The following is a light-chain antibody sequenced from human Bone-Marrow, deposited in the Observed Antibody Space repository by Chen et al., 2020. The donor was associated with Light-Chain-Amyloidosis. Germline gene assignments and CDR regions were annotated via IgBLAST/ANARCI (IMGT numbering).Light chain of an antibody. CDR2: EDD. CDR3: QSYQGSSQGV. Sequence: NVMLTQPLSVSESPGQTVFISCTLSSGSIATNYVQWYQQRPGSSPTTVIYEDDQRPSGVPPRFSGSIDRSSNSASLTSAGLKTEDEADYYCQSYQGSSQGVFGGGTKLTVL. V-gene: IGLV6-57*01. CDR1: SGSIATNY. J-gene: IGLJ3*02.